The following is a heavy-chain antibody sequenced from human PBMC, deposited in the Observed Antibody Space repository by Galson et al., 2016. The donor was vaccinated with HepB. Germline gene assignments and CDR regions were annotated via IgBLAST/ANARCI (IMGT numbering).Heavy chain of an antibody. Sequence: SLRLSCAVSGLNFSIQWMSWFRQAPGKGLECISFVSDSGVTVSDADSVRGRFTVSRDNARNSLYLRMNSLRAEDTAVYYCATVHYYHIREWGLGTLVIVSS. D-gene: IGHD3-9*01. CDR1: GLNFSIQW. CDR2: VSDSGVTV. V-gene: IGHV3-11*04. J-gene: IGHJ4*02. CDR3: ATVHYYHIRE.